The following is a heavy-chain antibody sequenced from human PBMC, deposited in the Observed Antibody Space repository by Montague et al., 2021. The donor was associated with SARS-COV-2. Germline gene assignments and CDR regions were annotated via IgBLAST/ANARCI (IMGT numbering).Heavy chain of an antibody. CDR2: IYPGDPDT. CDR3: ARLSSGYSYDAFDI. D-gene: IGHD5-18*01. V-gene: IGHV5-51*01. CDR1: GYSFTSYW. Sequence: QSGSEVKKPGESLKISCKGSGYSFTSYWIGWVRQMPGKGLEWTGXIYPGDPDTRYSPSFQGQVTISADKSISTAYLQWSSLRASDTAVYYCARLSSGYSYDAFDIWGQGTMVTVSS. J-gene: IGHJ3*02.